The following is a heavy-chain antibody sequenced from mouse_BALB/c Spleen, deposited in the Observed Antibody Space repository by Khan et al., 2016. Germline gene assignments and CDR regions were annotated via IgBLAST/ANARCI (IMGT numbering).Heavy chain of an antibody. CDR1: GDSITSGY. Sequence: EVQLQESGPSLVKPSQTLSLTCSVTGDSITSGYWNWIRKFPGNKLEYMGYISYSGSTYYNPSLKSRISITRDTSKNQYYLQLNSVTTEDTATYXCARAGITTAYWYFDVWGAGTTVTVSS. CDR3: ARAGITTAYWYFDV. CDR2: ISYSGST. J-gene: IGHJ1*01. D-gene: IGHD2-4*01. V-gene: IGHV3-8*02.